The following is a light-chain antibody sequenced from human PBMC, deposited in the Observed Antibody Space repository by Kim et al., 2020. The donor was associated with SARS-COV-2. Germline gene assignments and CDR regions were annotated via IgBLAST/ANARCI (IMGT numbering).Light chain of an antibody. Sequence: QSALTQPASVSGSPGQSITISCTGTSSDVGAYDYVSWFQQHPGKAPKLLIYDVTSRPSGISNRFSGSKSGNTASLTISGLQAEDEANYYCLSYTATRTLVFGGGTQLTVL. V-gene: IGLV2-14*03. J-gene: IGLJ2*01. CDR1: SSDVGAYDY. CDR3: LSYTATRTLV. CDR2: DVT.